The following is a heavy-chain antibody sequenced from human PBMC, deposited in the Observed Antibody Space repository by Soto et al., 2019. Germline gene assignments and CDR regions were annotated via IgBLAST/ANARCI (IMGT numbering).Heavy chain of an antibody. V-gene: IGHV3-21*06. J-gene: IGHJ4*02. CDR2: ISTTTTYI. Sequence: EVQLVESGGGQVKPGGSLRLSCAASGFSFSMFTMTCVRQAPGKGLEWVSSISTTTTYISYADSVKGRFTISRDNAQNSLYLQMNSLSAEDTAVYYCARRFHYDSGAYYYWGQGTLVTVSS. CDR1: GFSFSMFT. CDR3: ARRFHYDSGAYYY. D-gene: IGHD3-22*01.